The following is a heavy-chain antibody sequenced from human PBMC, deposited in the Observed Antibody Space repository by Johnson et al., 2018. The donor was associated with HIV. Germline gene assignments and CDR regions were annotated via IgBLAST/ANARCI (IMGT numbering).Heavy chain of an antibody. CDR2: IYSGGST. D-gene: IGHD3-22*01. CDR1: GFTVSSNY. J-gene: IGHJ3*02. V-gene: IGHV3-66*01. CDR3: ARSRYDSSGYGI. Sequence: EVQLVESGGGLVQPGGSLRLSCAASGFTVSSNYMSWVRQAPGKGLEWVSVIYSGGSTYYADSVKGRFTISRDNSKNTLYLQMNSLRAEDTAVYYCARSRYDSSGYGIWGQGTMVTVSS.